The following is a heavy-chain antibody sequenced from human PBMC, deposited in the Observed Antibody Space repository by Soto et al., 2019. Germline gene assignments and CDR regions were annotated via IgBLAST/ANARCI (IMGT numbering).Heavy chain of an antibody. Sequence: QVQLQESGPGLVKPSETLSLTCTVSGGSINSYCWSWIRQPPGKGLEWIAYIFDSGNANYNPSLKSRVTISADTSQNHYPLKLTSVTAADTAVYYCARHRRTTVAKFYFDNWGQGALVTVSS. J-gene: IGHJ4*02. V-gene: IGHV4-59*08. CDR2: IFDSGNA. CDR3: ARHRRTTVAKFYFDN. D-gene: IGHD4-4*01. CDR1: GGSINSYC.